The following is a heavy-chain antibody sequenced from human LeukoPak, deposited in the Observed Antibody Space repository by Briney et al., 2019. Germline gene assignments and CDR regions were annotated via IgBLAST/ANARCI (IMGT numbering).Heavy chain of an antibody. CDR2: ISGSGGST. V-gene: IGHV3-23*01. Sequence: GSLRLSCAATGFTFSSYAMSWVRQAPGKGLEWVSAISGSGGSTYYADSVKGRFTISRDNSKNTLYLQMNSLRAEDTAVYYCAKILGGNAIGYYFDYWGQGTLVTVSS. CDR1: GFTFSSYA. J-gene: IGHJ4*02. CDR3: AKILGGNAIGYYFDY. D-gene: IGHD4-23*01.